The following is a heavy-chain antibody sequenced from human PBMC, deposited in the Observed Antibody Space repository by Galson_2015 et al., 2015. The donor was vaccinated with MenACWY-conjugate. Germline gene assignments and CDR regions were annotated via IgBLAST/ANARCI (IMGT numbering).Heavy chain of an antibody. Sequence: SLRLSCAASGFTFSNYIMNWVRQAPGKGLEWVSSITTSSSFTHYADSVKGRFTISRDNAKSSLFLQMNSLRVEDTAVYYCARVSGGMDVWGQGTTVTISS. CDR3: ARVSGGMDV. CDR2: ITTSSSFT. D-gene: IGHD6-25*01. V-gene: IGHV3-21*01. CDR1: GFTFSNYI. J-gene: IGHJ6*02.